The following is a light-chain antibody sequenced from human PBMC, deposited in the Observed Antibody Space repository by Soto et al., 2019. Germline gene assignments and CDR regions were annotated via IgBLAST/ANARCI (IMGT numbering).Light chain of an antibody. J-gene: IGKJ1*01. Sequence: DIQMTQSPSTLSASIGDTVTINCRASQSVNSRLAWYQQRPGKTPRILIYKASSLEREVPSRFSGSGSGTESTLTIRNLEPDDFATYYCQQYDGYPWTFGQGTEVEVK. CDR3: QQYDGYPWT. CDR2: KAS. V-gene: IGKV1-5*03. CDR1: QSVNSR.